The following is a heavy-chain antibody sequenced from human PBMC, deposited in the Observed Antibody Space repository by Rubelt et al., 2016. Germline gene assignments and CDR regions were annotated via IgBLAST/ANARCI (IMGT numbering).Heavy chain of an antibody. Sequence: HVQLQQWGAGLLKPSETLSLTCAVYGGSFSGYYWSWIRQPPGKGLEWIGYIYYSGSTNYNPSLKSRVTISVDTSKNQFSLKLSSVTAADTAVYYCARVGGDGYNYHAFDIWGQGTMVTVSS. D-gene: IGHD5-24*01. J-gene: IGHJ3*02. V-gene: IGHV4-34*11. CDR3: ARVGGDGYNYHAFDI. CDR1: GGSFSGYY. CDR2: IYYSGST.